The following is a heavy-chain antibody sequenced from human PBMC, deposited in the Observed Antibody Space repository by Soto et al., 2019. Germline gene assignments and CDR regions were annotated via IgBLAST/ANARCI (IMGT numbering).Heavy chain of an antibody. CDR1: GGSFSGYY. V-gene: IGHV4-34*01. J-gene: IGHJ4*02. D-gene: IGHD4-17*01. Sequence: PSETLSLTCAVYGGSFSGYYWSWIRQPPGKGLEWIGEINHSGSTNYNPSLKSRVTISVDTSKNQFSLKLSSVTAADTAVYYCAEHGDDFDYWGQGTLVTVSS. CDR2: INHSGST. CDR3: AEHGDDFDY.